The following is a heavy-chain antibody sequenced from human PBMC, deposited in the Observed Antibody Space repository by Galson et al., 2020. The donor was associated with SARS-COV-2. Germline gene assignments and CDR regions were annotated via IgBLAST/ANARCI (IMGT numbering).Heavy chain of an antibody. CDR2: IKQDGSDK. Sequence: GGPLRLSCAAYGFTFSSYWMSWVRQAPGTELEWVANIKQDGSDKYYVHSVKGRFTISRDNAKNSLYLQMNSLRPEDTAMYYCARDGPDRSDQYAFDIWGQGTMVTVSS. CDR3: ARDGPDRSDQYAFDI. V-gene: IGHV3-7*03. CDR1: GFTFSSYW. J-gene: IGHJ3*02. D-gene: IGHD6-25*01.